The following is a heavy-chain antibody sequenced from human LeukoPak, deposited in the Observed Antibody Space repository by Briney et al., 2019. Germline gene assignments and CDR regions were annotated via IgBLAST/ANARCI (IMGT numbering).Heavy chain of an antibody. CDR1: GYTFTGYY. D-gene: IGHD6-6*01. V-gene: IGHV1-2*02. CDR3: ARVLGFGIAARGNFDY. J-gene: IGHJ4*02. CDR2: INPNSGGT. Sequence: EASVKVSCKASGYTFTGYYMHWVRQAPGQGLEWMGWINPNSGGTNYAQKFQGRVTMTRDTSISTAYMELSRLRSDDTAVYYCARVLGFGIAARGNFDYWGQGTLVTVSS.